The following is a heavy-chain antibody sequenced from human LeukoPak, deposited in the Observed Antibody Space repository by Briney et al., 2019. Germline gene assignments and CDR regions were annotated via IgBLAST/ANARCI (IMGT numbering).Heavy chain of an antibody. V-gene: IGHV1-8*01. J-gene: IGHJ5*02. Sequence: LGASVKVPCETSGYPFTTWEINWVRQAAGQGLEWMGWVHPNSGNTAYAQKFQGRVTMTRDTSISTAHMELSGLRFDDTAVYFCARGPRNDPWGQGTLVTVSS. CDR3: ARGPRNDP. CDR2: VHPNSGNT. D-gene: IGHD1-14*01. CDR1: GYPFTTWE.